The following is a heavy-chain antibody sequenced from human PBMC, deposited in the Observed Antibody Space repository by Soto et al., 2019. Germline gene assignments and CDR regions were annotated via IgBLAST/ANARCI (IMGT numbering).Heavy chain of an antibody. V-gene: IGHV4-59*01. CDR3: ARTPGYSSGWYRYYYYGMDV. J-gene: IGHJ6*02. Sequence: ETLSLTCTVSVGSISSYYWSWIRQPPGKGLEWIGYIYYSGSTNYNPSLKSRVTISVDTSKNQFSLKLSSVTAADTAVYYCARTPGYSSGWYRYYYYGMDVWGQGTTVTVSS. CDR2: IYYSGST. CDR1: VGSISSYY. D-gene: IGHD6-19*01.